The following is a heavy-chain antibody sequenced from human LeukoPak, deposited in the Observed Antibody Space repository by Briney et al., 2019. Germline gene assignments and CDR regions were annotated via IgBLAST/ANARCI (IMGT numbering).Heavy chain of an antibody. CDR2: ISGDGRNI. J-gene: IGHJ4*02. CDR3: ARDVHFDY. CDR1: GFTFSSYW. Sequence: GGSLRLSCVASGFTFSSYWMHWVRQDPRKGLVWVSRISGDGRNINYADSVRGRFTISRDNAKNSLYLQMNSLRAEDTAVYYCARDVHFDYWGQGTLVTVSS. V-gene: IGHV3-74*01.